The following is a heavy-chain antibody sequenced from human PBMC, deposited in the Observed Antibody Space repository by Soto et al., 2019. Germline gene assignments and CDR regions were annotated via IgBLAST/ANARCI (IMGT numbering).Heavy chain of an antibody. J-gene: IGHJ4*02. V-gene: IGHV3-66*01. Sequence: EVQLVESGGGLVQPGGSLRLSCAASGFTVSSNYMSWVRQAPGKGLEWVSVIYSGGSTYYADSVKGRFTISRDNSKNTXXXXXXXXXXXXXXXXXCXXXLYXGWHYFDYWGQGTLVTVSS. CDR3: XXXLYXGWHYFDY. D-gene: IGHD5-12*01. CDR1: GFTVSSNY. CDR2: IYSGGST.